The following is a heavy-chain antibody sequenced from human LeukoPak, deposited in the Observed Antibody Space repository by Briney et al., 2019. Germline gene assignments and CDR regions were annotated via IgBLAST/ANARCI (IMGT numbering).Heavy chain of an antibody. CDR2: INPNSGGT. V-gene: IGHV1-2*02. CDR1: GYTFTGYY. J-gene: IGHJ3*02. D-gene: IGHD2-15*01. Sequence: ASVKVSCKASGYTFTGYYMHWVRQAPGQGLEWMGWINPNSGGTDYAQKFQGRVTMTRDTSISTAYMELSRLRSDDTAVYYCARGGSGPGALVRAFDIWGQGTMVTVSS. CDR3: ARGGSGPGALVRAFDI.